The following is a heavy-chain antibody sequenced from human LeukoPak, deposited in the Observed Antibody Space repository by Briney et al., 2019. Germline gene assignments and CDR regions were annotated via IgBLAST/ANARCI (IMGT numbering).Heavy chain of an antibody. CDR1: GYSISSGYY. V-gene: IGHV4-38-2*02. CDR2: IYHSGST. Sequence: PSETLSLTCTVSGYSISSGYYWGWIRQPPGKGLEWIGSIYHSGSTYYNPSLKSRVTISVDTSKNQFSLKLSSVTAADTAVYHCAREGDSNSVGWFDPWGQGTLVTVSS. D-gene: IGHD6-13*01. CDR3: AREGDSNSVGWFDP. J-gene: IGHJ5*02.